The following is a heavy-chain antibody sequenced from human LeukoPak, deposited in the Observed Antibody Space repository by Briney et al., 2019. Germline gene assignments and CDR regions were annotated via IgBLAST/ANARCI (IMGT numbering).Heavy chain of an antibody. CDR2: INPNSGGT. Sequence: GASVKVSCKASGYTFTGYYMHWVRQAPGQGLEWMGWINPNSGGTYYAQKFQGRVTMTRDTSISTAYMELSRLRSDDTAVYYCATGKGHIVGATTDYYYYIDVWGKGTTVTVSS. CDR3: ATGKGHIVGATTDYYYYIDV. D-gene: IGHD1-26*01. CDR1: GYTFTGYY. V-gene: IGHV1-2*02. J-gene: IGHJ6*03.